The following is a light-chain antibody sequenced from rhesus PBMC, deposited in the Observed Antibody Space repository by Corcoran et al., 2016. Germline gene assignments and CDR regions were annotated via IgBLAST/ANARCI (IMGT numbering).Light chain of an antibody. V-gene: IGKV1-74*01. CDR1: ENVNNY. CDR2: KAS. J-gene: IGKJ4*01. CDR3: QHNYGTPLT. Sequence: DIQMTQSPSSLSASVGDRVTITCRTSENVNNYLNWYQQKPGKAPKLLNYKASTLQSGVPSRFSGSGSGTDYTFTISSLPSEDVATYYCQHNYGTPLTFGGGTKVEIK.